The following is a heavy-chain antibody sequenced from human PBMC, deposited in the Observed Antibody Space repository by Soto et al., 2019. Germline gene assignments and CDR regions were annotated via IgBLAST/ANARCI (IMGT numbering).Heavy chain of an antibody. CDR1: GYTFTGYY. Sequence: ALVKVSCKDSGYTFTGYYMHGVRQAPGQGLEWMGWINPNSGGTNYSQKFQGWVTMTRDTSISTAYMELSRLRSDDTAVYYCARTRITIFGVAISGGMDVWGQGTTVTVSS. CDR2: INPNSGGT. V-gene: IGHV1-2*04. D-gene: IGHD3-3*01. CDR3: ARTRITIFGVAISGGMDV. J-gene: IGHJ6*02.